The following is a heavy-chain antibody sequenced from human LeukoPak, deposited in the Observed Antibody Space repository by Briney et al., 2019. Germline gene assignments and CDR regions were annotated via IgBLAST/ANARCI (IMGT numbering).Heavy chain of an antibody. Sequence: ASVKVSCKASGYTFTSYGISWVRQAPGQGLEWMGWISAYNGNTNYAQKLQGRVTMTTDTSTSTAYMELSSLRSEDTAVYYCAREGYASSYHYDSTRAFDIWGQGTMVTVSS. CDR2: ISAYNGNT. V-gene: IGHV1-18*01. CDR1: GYTFTSYG. D-gene: IGHD3-22*01. CDR3: AREGYASSYHYDSTRAFDI. J-gene: IGHJ3*02.